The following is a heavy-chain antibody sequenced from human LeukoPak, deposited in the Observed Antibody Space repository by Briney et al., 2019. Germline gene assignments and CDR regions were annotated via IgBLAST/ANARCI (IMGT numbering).Heavy chain of an antibody. Sequence: ASVKVSCKASGYIFTGYYMHWVRQAPGQGLEWMGWINPNSGGTNYAQKFQGRVTMTRDTSISTAYMELSRLRSDDTAVYYCAGAAYDSNWFDPWGQGTLVTVSS. CDR3: AGAAYDSNWFDP. CDR1: GYIFTGYY. V-gene: IGHV1-2*02. J-gene: IGHJ5*02. CDR2: INPNSGGT. D-gene: IGHD2-21*01.